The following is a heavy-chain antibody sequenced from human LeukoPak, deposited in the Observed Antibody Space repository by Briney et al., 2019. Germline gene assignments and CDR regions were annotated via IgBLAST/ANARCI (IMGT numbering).Heavy chain of an antibody. CDR3: ARDASPGYFDL. Sequence: AGSLRISCAGSGFTFSSYWMHWVRQSPGKGLAWVSRITSDGSATDYADSVRGRFTVSRDNAKNTLFLHMASLRVEDTAVYYCARDASPGYFDLWGRGTLVTVSS. CDR1: GFTFSSYW. V-gene: IGHV3-74*01. J-gene: IGHJ2*01. CDR2: ITSDGSAT.